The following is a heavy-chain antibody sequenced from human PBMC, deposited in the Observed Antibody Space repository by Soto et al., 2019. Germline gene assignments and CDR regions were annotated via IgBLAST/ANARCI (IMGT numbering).Heavy chain of an antibody. J-gene: IGHJ2*01. V-gene: IGHV4-59*01. CDR1: GGSISSYY. Sequence: QVQLQESGPGLVKPSETLSLTCTVSGGSISSYYWSWIRQPPGKGLEWIGYIYYRGSTNYNPSLKCSVTISVHTSKNQCSLKLSSVTAADTAMYYCARCNWYFDLWGRGTLVTVSS. CDR2: IYYRGST. CDR3: ARCNWYFDL.